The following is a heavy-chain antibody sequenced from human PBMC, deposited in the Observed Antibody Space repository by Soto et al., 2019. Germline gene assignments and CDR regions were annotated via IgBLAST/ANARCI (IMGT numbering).Heavy chain of an antibody. Sequence: GGSLRLSCAASGFTFSSYSMNWVRQAPGKGLEWVSSISSSSSYIYYADSVKGRFTISRDNAKNSLYLQMNSLRAEDTAVYYCARGGFGVVIIPVYYYMDVWGKGTTVTVSS. CDR3: ARGGFGVVIIPVYYYMDV. V-gene: IGHV3-21*01. J-gene: IGHJ6*03. CDR1: GFTFSSYS. CDR2: ISSSSSYI. D-gene: IGHD3-3*01.